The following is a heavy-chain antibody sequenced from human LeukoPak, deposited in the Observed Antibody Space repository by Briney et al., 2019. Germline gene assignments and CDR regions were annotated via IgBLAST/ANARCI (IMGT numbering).Heavy chain of an antibody. V-gene: IGHV3-33*01. J-gene: IGHJ6*02. Sequence: RAGGSLRLSCAASGFTFSSYGMHWVRQAPGKGVEGVAVIWYDGSNKYYADSVKGRFTISRDNSKNTLYLQMNSLRAEDTAVYYCARGGRDGYKPDYYGMDVWGQGTTVTVSS. CDR1: GFTFSSYG. D-gene: IGHD5-24*01. CDR2: IWYDGSNK. CDR3: ARGGRDGYKPDYYGMDV.